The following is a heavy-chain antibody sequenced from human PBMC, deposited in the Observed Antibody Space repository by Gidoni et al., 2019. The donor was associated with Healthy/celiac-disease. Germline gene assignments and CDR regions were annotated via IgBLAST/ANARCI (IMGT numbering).Heavy chain of an antibody. CDR2: SNPSGSST. Sequence: QVQLVQSGAAVKKPGASVKVFCKHSGYTLTSYYMHWVRQAPGQGLEWVGISNPSGSSTSYAQKFQGRVTMTRDTSTSTVYMELSSLRSEDTAVYYCARGTGWALVATNPWVYWGQGTLVTVSS. CDR1: GYTLTSYY. J-gene: IGHJ4*02. D-gene: IGHD5-12*01. CDR3: ARGTGWALVATNPWVY. V-gene: IGHV1-46*03.